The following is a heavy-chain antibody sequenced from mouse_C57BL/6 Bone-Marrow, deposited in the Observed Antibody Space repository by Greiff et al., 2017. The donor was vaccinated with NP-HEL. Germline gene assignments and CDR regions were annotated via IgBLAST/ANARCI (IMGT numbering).Heavy chain of an antibody. D-gene: IGHD1-1*01. CDR2: INSDGGST. CDR1: EYEFPSHD. J-gene: IGHJ4*01. Sequence: EVKLMESGGGLVQPGESLKLSCESNEYEFPSHDMSWVRKTPEKRLELVAAINSDGGSTYYPDTMERRFIISRDNTKKTLYLQMSSLRSEDTALYYCARQGLLRSNYYAMDYWGQGTSVTVSS. CDR3: ARQGLLRSNYYAMDY. V-gene: IGHV5-2*01.